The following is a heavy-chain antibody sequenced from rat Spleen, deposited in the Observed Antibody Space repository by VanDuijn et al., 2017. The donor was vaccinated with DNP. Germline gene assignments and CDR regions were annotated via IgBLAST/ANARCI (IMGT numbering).Heavy chain of an antibody. CDR1: GFTFSDYY. CDR2: ITYDGGST. CDR3: ARHVLPLRVWDY. J-gene: IGHJ2*01. V-gene: IGHV5-22*01. Sequence: EVQLVESGGGLVQPGRSLKLSCAASGFTFSDYYMAWVRQAPTKGLEWVAYITYDGGSTYYRDSVKGRFTISRDNAKSTLYLQMNSLRSEDMATYYCARHVLPLRVWDYWGQGAMVTVSS. D-gene: IGHD1-4*01.